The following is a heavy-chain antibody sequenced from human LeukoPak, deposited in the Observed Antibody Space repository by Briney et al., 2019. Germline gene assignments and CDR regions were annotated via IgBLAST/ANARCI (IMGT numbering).Heavy chain of an antibody. CDR1: GFTFSNYA. V-gene: IGHV3-23*01. D-gene: IGHD3-3*01. Sequence: GGSLRLSCAASGFTFSNYAMSWVRQAPGKGLEWVSTISGSGGSTSYADSVKGRFTISRDNSKNALYPQMNSLRDEDTAVYYCAKVPSVSNYDYYMDVWGKGTTVTVSS. J-gene: IGHJ6*03. CDR2: ISGSGGST. CDR3: AKVPSVSNYDYYMDV.